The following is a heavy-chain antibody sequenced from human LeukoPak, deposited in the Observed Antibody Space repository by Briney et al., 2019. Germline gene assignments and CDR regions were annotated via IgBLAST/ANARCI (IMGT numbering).Heavy chain of an antibody. D-gene: IGHD1-26*01. J-gene: IGHJ6*02. CDR2: IIPIFGIA. CDR1: GGTFSSYA. CDR3: ARVGADTYYYYYYGMDV. Sequence: SVKVSCKPSGGTFSSYAISWVRQAPGQGLEWMGRIIPIFGIANYAQKFQGRVTITADKSTSTAYMELSSLRSEDTAVYYCARVGADTYYYYYYGMDVWGQGTTVTVSS. V-gene: IGHV1-69*04.